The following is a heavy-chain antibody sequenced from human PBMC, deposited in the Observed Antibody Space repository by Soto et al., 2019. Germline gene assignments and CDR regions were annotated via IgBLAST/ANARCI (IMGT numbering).Heavy chain of an antibody. D-gene: IGHD2-15*01. J-gene: IGHJ5*02. Sequence: SETLSLTCTVSGGSISSGDYYWSWIRQPPGKGLEWIGYIYYSGSTYYNPSLKSRVTISVDTSKNQFSLKLSSVTAADTAVYYCARRRTPFFNWFDPWGRGTLVTVSS. CDR2: IYYSGST. CDR3: ARRRTPFFNWFDP. CDR1: GGSISSGDYY. V-gene: IGHV4-30-4*01.